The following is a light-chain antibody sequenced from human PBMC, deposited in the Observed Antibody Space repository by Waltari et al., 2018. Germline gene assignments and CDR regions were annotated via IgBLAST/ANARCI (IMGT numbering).Light chain of an antibody. V-gene: IGKV3-15*01. Sequence: EIVMTQSPATLSVSSGERATLSCRASQSISTNLAWYQQKPGQAPRLLIHGASTRATGIPDRFAGSGSGTEFALAISSVQSEDFAVYYCQQYDKWPPVTFGQGTKLDIK. J-gene: IGKJ2*01. CDR3: QQYDKWPPVT. CDR1: QSISTN. CDR2: GAS.